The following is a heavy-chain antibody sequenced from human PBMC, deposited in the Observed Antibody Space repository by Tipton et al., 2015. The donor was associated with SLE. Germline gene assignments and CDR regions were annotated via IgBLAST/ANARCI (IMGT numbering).Heavy chain of an antibody. Sequence: TLSLTCTVSGGSISSGGYYWSWIRQHPGKGLEWIGYIYYSGSTNYNPSLKSRVTISVDTSKNQFSLKLSSVTAADTAVYYCARGVGATGFDYWGQGTLVTVSS. D-gene: IGHD1-26*01. V-gene: IGHV4-61*08. CDR3: ARGVGATGFDY. CDR2: IYYSGST. CDR1: GGSISSGGYY. J-gene: IGHJ4*02.